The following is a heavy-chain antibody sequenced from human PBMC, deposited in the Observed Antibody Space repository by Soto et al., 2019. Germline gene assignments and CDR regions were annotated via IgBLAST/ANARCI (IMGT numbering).Heavy chain of an antibody. V-gene: IGHV3-48*02. Sequence: PGGSLRLSCAVSGFTFSGFGMNWVRQAPGKGLEWISYITSDSSTRHYADFVKGRFTISRDNAKNSLYLQMNSLRDEDTAVYFCARDPDLVGDFDYWGQGTLVTVSS. CDR2: ITSDSSTR. J-gene: IGHJ4*02. CDR3: ARDPDLVGDFDY. CDR1: GFTFSGFG.